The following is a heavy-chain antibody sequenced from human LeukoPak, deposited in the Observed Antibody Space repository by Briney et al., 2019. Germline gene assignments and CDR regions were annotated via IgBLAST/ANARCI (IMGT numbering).Heavy chain of an antibody. CDR2: ISGSGGST. J-gene: IGHJ4*02. D-gene: IGHD6-19*01. V-gene: IGHV3-23*01. CDR1: GFTFSSYA. CDR3: AKVVGLWLVRCYFDY. Sequence: PGGSLRLSCAASGFTFSSYAMSWVRQAPGKGLEWVSAISGSGGSTYYADSVKGRFTISRDNSKNTLYLQMNSLRAEDTAVYYCAKVVGLWLVRCYFDYWGQGTLVTVSS.